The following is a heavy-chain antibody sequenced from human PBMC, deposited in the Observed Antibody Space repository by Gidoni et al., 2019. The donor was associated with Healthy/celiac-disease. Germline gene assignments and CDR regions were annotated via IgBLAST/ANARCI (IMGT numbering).Heavy chain of an antibody. J-gene: IGHJ4*02. V-gene: IGHV3-23*01. D-gene: IGHD3-22*01. Sequence: EVQLLESGGGLVQPGGSLRLSCAASGFTFSSYAMSGVRQAPGKGLEWVSAISGSGGSTYYADSVKGRFTISRDNSKNTLYLQMNSLRAEDTAVYYCAASPRDSSGYYGENFDYWGQGTLVTVSS. CDR2: ISGSGGST. CDR1: GFTFSSYA. CDR3: AASPRDSSGYYGENFDY.